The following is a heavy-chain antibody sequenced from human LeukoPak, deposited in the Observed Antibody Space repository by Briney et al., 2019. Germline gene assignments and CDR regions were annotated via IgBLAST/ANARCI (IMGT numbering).Heavy chain of an antibody. CDR3: AKDLGRYRNNYFDY. Sequence: PGGSLRLSCAASGFTFSSYAMSWVRQAPGKGLEWVSAISGSGGGTYYADSVKGRFTISRDDSKNTLYLQMNSLRAEDTAVYYCAKDLGRYRNNYFDYWGQETLVTVSS. CDR2: ISGSGGGT. V-gene: IGHV3-23*01. CDR1: GFTFSSYA. J-gene: IGHJ4*02. D-gene: IGHD1-26*01.